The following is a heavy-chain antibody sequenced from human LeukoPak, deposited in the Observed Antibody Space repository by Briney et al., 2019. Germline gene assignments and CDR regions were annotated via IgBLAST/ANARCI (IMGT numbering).Heavy chain of an antibody. V-gene: IGHV4-39*07. CDR1: GGSISSSSYY. D-gene: IGHD6-13*01. Sequence: SETLSLTCVVSGGSISSSSYYWGWIRQPPGKGLEWIGEINHSGSTNYNPSLKSRVTISVDTSKNQFSLKLSSVTAADTAVYYCARGNLLAAAGLDYWGQGTLVTVSS. J-gene: IGHJ4*02. CDR2: INHSGST. CDR3: ARGNLLAAAGLDY.